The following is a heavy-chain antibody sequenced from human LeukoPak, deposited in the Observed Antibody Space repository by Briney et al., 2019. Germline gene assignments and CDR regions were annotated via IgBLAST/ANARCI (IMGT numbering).Heavy chain of an antibody. D-gene: IGHD3-10*01. CDR1: GFTFSTYW. CDR2: INGDGSST. V-gene: IGHV3-74*01. CDR3: ARDGYGGFDY. J-gene: IGHJ4*02. Sequence: PGGSLRLSCAASGFTFSTYWIHLVRQAPGKGLVWVSRINGDGSSTSYADSVKGRFTISRDNAKNTLYLQMNSLRAEDTAVYYCARDGYGGFDYWGQGNLVTVSS.